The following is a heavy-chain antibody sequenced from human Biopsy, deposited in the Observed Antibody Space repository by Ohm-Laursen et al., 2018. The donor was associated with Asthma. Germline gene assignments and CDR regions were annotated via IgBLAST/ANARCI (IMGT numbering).Heavy chain of an antibody. CDR1: GDSFSNYA. CDR2: LIPVLGTP. J-gene: IGHJ6*02. D-gene: IGHD5-12*01. Sequence: SVKVSCNASGDSFSNYAISWVRQAPGQGLEWMGGLIPVLGTPDYAQMFEGRVTITADESTSTAYMELSSLSSEDTAVYYCARGYSGSDRIVYYYSGLEVWGQGTTVTVSS. V-gene: IGHV1-69*13. CDR3: ARGYSGSDRIVYYYSGLEV.